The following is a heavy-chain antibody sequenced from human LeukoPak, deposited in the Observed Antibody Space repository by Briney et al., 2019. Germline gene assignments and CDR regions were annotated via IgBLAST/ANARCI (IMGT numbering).Heavy chain of an antibody. CDR2: IYYSGST. Sequence: PSETLSLTCTDSGGSISSSYSYWGWIRQPPGKGLERIGNIYYSGSTYYNPSLKSRVTISVDTSKNHFSLKLDSVTAADTAVYYCAKPSSYYGSATDAFDFWGQGTMVTVSS. V-gene: IGHV4-39*07. J-gene: IGHJ3*01. D-gene: IGHD3-10*01. CDR3: AKPSSYYGSATDAFDF. CDR1: GGSISSSYSY.